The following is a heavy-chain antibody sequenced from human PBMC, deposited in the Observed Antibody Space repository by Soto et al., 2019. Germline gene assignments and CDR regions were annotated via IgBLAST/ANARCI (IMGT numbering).Heavy chain of an antibody. D-gene: IGHD2-21*01. Sequence: PGGSLRLSCAASGFTFSSYAMHWVRQAPGRGLEWVAVISYDGSNKYYADSVKGRFTISRDNSKNTLYLQMNSLRAEDTAVYYCARAGIVVVIRYGMDVWGQGTTVTVSS. CDR3: ARAGIVVVIRYGMDV. V-gene: IGHV3-30-3*01. J-gene: IGHJ6*02. CDR2: ISYDGSNK. CDR1: GFTFSSYA.